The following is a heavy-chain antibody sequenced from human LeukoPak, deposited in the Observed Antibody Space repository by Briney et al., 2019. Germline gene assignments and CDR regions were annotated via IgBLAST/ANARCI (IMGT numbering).Heavy chain of an antibody. J-gene: IGHJ4*02. CDR2: IHYSGST. D-gene: IGHD3-3*02. CDR3: STKCLEY. V-gene: IGHV4-61*08. Sequence: SETLSLTCTVSGGSISSGDYYWSWIRQPPGKGLEWIGYIHYSGSTNYNPSLKSRVTISVDTSKKQFSLNVSSVTAADTAIYCTSTKCLEYWGRGSLVTVSS. CDR1: GGSISSGDYY.